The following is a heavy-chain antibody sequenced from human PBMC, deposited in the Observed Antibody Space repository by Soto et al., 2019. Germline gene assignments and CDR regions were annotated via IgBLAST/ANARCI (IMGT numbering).Heavy chain of an antibody. Sequence: EVQLLESGGGLVQPGGSLRLSCAASGFTFSSYAMSWVRQAPGKGLEWVSAISGSGGSTYYADSVKGRFTISRVNSKNTLYLQMNSLRAEDTAVYYCAKARDVYEQWLYFDYWGQGTLVTVSS. CDR1: GFTFSSYA. J-gene: IGHJ4*02. V-gene: IGHV3-23*01. CDR2: ISGSGGST. CDR3: AKARDVYEQWLYFDY. D-gene: IGHD6-19*01.